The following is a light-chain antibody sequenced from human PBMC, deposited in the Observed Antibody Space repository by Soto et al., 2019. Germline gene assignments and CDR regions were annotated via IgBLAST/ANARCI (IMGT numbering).Light chain of an antibody. J-gene: IGKJ2*01. CDR2: AAS. CDR3: QQYDSSLYT. Sequence: EIVLTQSPGTLSLSPGERATLSCRSSQRVSSRYLAWYQQKPGQAPRLLIYAASSRATGIPDRFSGSGSGTDFTLTISRLEPEDFALYYCQQYDSSLYTFGQGTKLEIK. V-gene: IGKV3-20*01. CDR1: QRVSSRY.